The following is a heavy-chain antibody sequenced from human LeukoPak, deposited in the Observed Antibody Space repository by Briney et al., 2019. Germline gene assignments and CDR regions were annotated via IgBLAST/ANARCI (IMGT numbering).Heavy chain of an antibody. Sequence: GGSLRLSCTASGFTVSTNYMSWVRQAPGKGLEWVSVLYSGGNTYYADSVKGRFTISRDNSKNTLYLQMNSLRAEDTAVYYCAREEVKSFDNWGQGTLVTVSS. V-gene: IGHV3-53*01. CDR2: LYSGGNT. CDR3: AREEVKSFDN. J-gene: IGHJ5*02. CDR1: GFTVSTNY.